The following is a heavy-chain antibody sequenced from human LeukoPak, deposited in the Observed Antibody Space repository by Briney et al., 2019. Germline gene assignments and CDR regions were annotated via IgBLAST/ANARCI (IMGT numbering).Heavy chain of an antibody. V-gene: IGHV3-23*01. J-gene: IGHJ3*02. CDR3: AKELIIQPTGTVAFDI. CDR1: GFTSITNA. D-gene: IGHD1-1*01. CDR2: VSGSGGDT. Sequence: GGSLRLSCAASGFTSITNAMSWVRQAPGKGLEWVSAVSGSGGDTYYADSVKGRFTISRDNSKNTLCLQMNSLRAEDTAVYFCAKELIIQPTGTVAFDIWGQGTMVTVSS.